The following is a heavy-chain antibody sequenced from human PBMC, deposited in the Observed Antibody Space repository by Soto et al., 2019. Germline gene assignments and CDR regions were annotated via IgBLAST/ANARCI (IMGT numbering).Heavy chain of an antibody. V-gene: IGHV3-30-3*01. CDR2: ISYDGSNK. Sequence: QVQLVESGGGVVQPGRSLRLSFAASGFTFSSYAMHWVRQAPGKGLEWVAVISYDGSNKYYADSVKGRFTISRDNSKNTLYLQMNSLRAEDTAVYYCARAKGRQIVVAPFDYWGQGTLVTVSS. CDR1: GFTFSSYA. J-gene: IGHJ4*02. D-gene: IGHD3-22*01. CDR3: ARAKGRQIVVAPFDY.